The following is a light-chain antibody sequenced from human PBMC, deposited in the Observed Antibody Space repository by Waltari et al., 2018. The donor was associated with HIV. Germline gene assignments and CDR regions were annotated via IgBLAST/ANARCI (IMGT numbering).Light chain of an antibody. J-gene: IGKJ4*01. CDR1: QDISDF. Sequence: DIQLTQSPSFLSASVGDRVTVACQASQDISDFLAWYQQKPGIAPRLLIYDASILYTGVPSRFRGSGSGTEFTLTISSLQPEDFASYYCQQLHTFPLTFGGGTKV. CDR3: QQLHTFPLT. V-gene: IGKV1-9*01. CDR2: DAS.